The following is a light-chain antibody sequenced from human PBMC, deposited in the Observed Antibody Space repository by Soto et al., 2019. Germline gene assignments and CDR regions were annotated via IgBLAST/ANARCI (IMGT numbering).Light chain of an antibody. J-gene: IGLJ1*01. CDR1: SSDVDGYNY. CDR2: DVS. Sequence: QSALTQPRSVSGSPGQSVSISCTGTSSDVDGYNYVSWYQQHPGKAPKVMIYDVSKRPSGVPDRFSGSKSGNTASLTISGLQSEDEADYYCCSYAGRFTYVFGTGTKV. V-gene: IGLV2-11*01. CDR3: CSYAGRFTYV.